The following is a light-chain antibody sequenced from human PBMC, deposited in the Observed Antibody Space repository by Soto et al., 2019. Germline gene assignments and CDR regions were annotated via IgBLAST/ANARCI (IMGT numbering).Light chain of an antibody. CDR3: HQTYTTPEIT. CDR1: QSISIS. CDR2: GAS. V-gene: IGKV1-39*01. Sequence: DIQMTQSPSSLSASVGDGFTITCRASQSISISLNWYQLKPGKAPNLLMYGASYLKSGVPTRFSGSGSGTDFTLTISSLQPEDFATYYCHQTYTTPEITFGQGTRLEIK. J-gene: IGKJ5*01.